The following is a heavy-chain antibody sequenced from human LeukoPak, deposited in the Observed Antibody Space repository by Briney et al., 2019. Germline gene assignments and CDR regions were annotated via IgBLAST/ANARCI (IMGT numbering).Heavy chain of an antibody. CDR2: INGDGSTT. CDR3: ATRSTVWNPSPTAMGWFDP. D-gene: IGHD5-18*01. J-gene: IGHJ5*02. V-gene: IGHV3-74*01. Sequence: PGGSLRLSCAASGFTFSNYWMHWVRQGPGKGLVWVSRINGDGSTTHYADSVKGRFTISRDNAKDTLYLQPNSLRAEDTAVYYCATRSTVWNPSPTAMGWFDPWGQGTLVTVSS. CDR1: GFTFSNYW.